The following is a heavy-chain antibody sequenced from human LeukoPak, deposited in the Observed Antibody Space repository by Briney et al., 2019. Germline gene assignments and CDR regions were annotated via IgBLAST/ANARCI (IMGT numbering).Heavy chain of an antibody. Sequence: SETLSLTCAVYGGSFSGDYWSWIRQPPGKGLEWVGEINHSGSTNYNPSLKSRVTISVDTSKNQFSLKLSSVTAADTAVYYCARLRTAYSSGWYRRNDAFDIWGQGTMVTVSS. V-gene: IGHV4-34*01. D-gene: IGHD6-19*01. CDR1: GGSFSGDY. CDR3: ARLRTAYSSGWYRRNDAFDI. J-gene: IGHJ3*02. CDR2: INHSGST.